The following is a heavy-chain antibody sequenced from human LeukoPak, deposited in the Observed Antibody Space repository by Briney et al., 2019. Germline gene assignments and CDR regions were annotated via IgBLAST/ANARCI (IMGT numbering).Heavy chain of an antibody. CDR3: AKDIPISGSYFH. J-gene: IGHJ4*02. Sequence: TGGSLRLSCAASGFTFSSYPMNWVRQAPGKGLEWVSAISGSASTYYADSVKGRFTISRDNSKNTLYLQMNSLRAEDTAVYYCAKDIPISGSYFHWGQGTLVTVS. CDR1: GFTFSSYP. D-gene: IGHD1-26*01. V-gene: IGHV3-23*01. CDR2: ISGSAST.